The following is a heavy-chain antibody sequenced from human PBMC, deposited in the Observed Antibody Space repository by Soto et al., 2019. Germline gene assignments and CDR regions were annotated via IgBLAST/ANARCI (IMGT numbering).Heavy chain of an antibody. V-gene: IGHV4-59*08. J-gene: IGHJ6*02. D-gene: IGHD5-12*01. CDR3: ARLRDGYKRMDV. CDR1: GGSISSYY. Sequence: QVQLQESGPGLVKPSETLSLTCTVSGGSISSYYWSWIRQPPGKGLEWIGYIYYSGSTNYNPSLKSRVTISVDTSKNQFSLKLSSVTAADTAVYYCARLRDGYKRMDVWGQGTTVTVSS. CDR2: IYYSGST.